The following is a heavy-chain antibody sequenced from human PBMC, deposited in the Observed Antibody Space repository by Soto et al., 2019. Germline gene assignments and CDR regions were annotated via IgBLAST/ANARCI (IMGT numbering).Heavy chain of an antibody. D-gene: IGHD6-19*01. CDR2: IYYSGST. CDR3: ARVGSSGWYGYYYYYGMDV. J-gene: IGHJ6*02. CDR1: GGSISSYY. Sequence: SETLSLTCTVSGGSISSYYWSWIRKPPGKGLEWIGYIYYSGSTNYNPSLKSRVTISVDTSKNQFALKLSSVTAADTAVYYCARVGSSGWYGYYYYYGMDVWGQGTTVTVSS. V-gene: IGHV4-59*01.